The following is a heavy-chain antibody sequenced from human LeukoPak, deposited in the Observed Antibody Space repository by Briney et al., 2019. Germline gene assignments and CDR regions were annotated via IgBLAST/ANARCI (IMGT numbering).Heavy chain of an antibody. CDR1: GLTFSRYA. CDR2: ISGSGGST. V-gene: IGHV3-23*01. Sequence: GGSLRLSYAASGLTFSRYAMIWVRQAAGKGLEWVSAISGSGGSTYYADSVKGRFTISRDNSKNTLYMQMNSLRAEDTAVYYCAKDAYYDSSGYYGSYYYYMDVWGKGTTVTVSS. D-gene: IGHD3-22*01. CDR3: AKDAYYDSSGYYGSYYYYMDV. J-gene: IGHJ6*03.